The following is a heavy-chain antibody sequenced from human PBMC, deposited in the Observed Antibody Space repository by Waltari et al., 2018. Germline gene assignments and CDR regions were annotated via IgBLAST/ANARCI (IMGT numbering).Heavy chain of an antibody. Sequence: QVLLQESGPGLVKPSQTLSLTCTVPDGSINSDPYYWGWIRQPAGKGLGWIGRIYSGGDARYSPSLGRRVAISVDRSKNQFSLTIFSVNAADAAVYYCARGDERLARYHFDDWGQGTQVIVSS. CDR2: IYSGGDA. CDR1: DGSINSDPYY. CDR3: ARGDERLARYHFDD. D-gene: IGHD6-25*01. V-gene: IGHV4-61*02. J-gene: IGHJ4*02.